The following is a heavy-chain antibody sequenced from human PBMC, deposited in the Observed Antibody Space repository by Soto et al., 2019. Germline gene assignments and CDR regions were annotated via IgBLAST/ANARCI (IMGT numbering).Heavy chain of an antibody. Sequence: ASVKVSCKASGYTFTSYGISWVRQAPGQGLEWMGWISAYNGNTNYAQKLQGRVTMTTDTSTSTAYMELRSLRSDDTAVYYCARETYDYVWGSNRYYFDYWGQGTLVTVSS. D-gene: IGHD3-16*02. J-gene: IGHJ4*02. CDR3: ARETYDYVWGSNRYYFDY. CDR2: ISAYNGNT. V-gene: IGHV1-18*01. CDR1: GYTFTSYG.